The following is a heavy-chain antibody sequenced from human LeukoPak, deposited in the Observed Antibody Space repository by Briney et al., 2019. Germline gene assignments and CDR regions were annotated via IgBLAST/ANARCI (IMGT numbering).Heavy chain of an antibody. CDR1: GFTLSYYW. J-gene: IGHJ5*02. CDR2: INGDGSST. CDR3: TRDPRNKGFDP. V-gene: IGHV3-74*01. D-gene: IGHD1/OR15-1a*01. Sequence: GGSLRLSCAASGFTLSYYWMHWVRQAPGKGLVWVSRINGDGSSTNYADSVKGRFTISRDNAKNTLYLEMNSLRAEDTAVYYCTRDPRNKGFDPWGQGTLVTVSS.